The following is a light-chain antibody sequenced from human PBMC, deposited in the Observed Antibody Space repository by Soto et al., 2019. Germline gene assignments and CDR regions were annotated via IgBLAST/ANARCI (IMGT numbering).Light chain of an antibody. CDR3: LQHNSYPLT. J-gene: IGKJ4*01. V-gene: IGKV1-17*03. Sequence: DIQMTQSPSAMSASVGDRVTITCRASQDINNYLVWFQQKPGTVPKRLIYAASSLQSGVPSRFSGSRSGTEFTLTISSLQPEDFANYYCLQHNSYPLTFGGGTKVEIK. CDR1: QDINNY. CDR2: AAS.